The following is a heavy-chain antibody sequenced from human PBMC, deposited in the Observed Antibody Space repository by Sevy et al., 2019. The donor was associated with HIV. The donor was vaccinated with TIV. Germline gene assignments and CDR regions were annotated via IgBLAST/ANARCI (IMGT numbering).Heavy chain of an antibody. CDR1: GFTFSSYW. CDR3: ARDMGSFYYFYMDV. CDR2: IKQDGNDK. D-gene: IGHD3-10*01. V-gene: IGHV3-7*01. J-gene: IGHJ6*03. Sequence: GGSLRLSCAVSGFTFSSYWMSWVRQAPGKGLEWVANIKQDGNDKYYVDSVKGRLTIPRDNAKNSLYLQMSSLRAEDTAVYYCARDMGSFYYFYMDVWGKGTTVTVSS.